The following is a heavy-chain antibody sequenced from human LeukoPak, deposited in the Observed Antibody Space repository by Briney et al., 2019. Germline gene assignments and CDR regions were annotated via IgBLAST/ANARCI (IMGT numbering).Heavy chain of an antibody. J-gene: IGHJ3*02. V-gene: IGHV3-21*01. D-gene: IGHD3-3*01. CDR3: ASLITIFGVVNYAFDI. CDR1: GFTFSSYS. Sequence: GGSLSLSCAASGFTFSSYSMNWVRQAPGKGLEWVSSISSSSSYIYYADSVKGRFTISRDNAKNSLYLQMNSLRAEDTAVYYCASLITIFGVVNYAFDIWGQGTMVTVSS. CDR2: ISSSSSYI.